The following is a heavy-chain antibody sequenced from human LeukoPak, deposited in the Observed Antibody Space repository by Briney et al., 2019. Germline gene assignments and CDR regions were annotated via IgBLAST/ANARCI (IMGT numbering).Heavy chain of an antibody. J-gene: IGHJ4*02. D-gene: IGHD1-26*01. CDR3: AREGWELLRIYVG. CDR2: INSDGSST. CDR1: GFTFSSYW. V-gene: IGHV3-74*01. Sequence: RGSLRLSCAASGFTFSSYWMHWVRQAPGKGLVWVSRINSDGSSTSYADSVKGRFTISRDNAKNTLYLQMNSLRAEDTAVYYCAREGWELLRIYVGWGQGTLVTVSS.